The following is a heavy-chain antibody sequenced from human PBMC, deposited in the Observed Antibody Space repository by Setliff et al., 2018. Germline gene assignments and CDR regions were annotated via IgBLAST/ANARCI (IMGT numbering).Heavy chain of an antibody. V-gene: IGHV3-74*01. CDR2: INPDGSTT. J-gene: IGHJ3*02. Sequence: PGGSLRLSCAASGFTFSSYWMHWVRQAPGKGLVWVSRINPDGSTTSYADSVKGRFTISRDNAKNTVYLQMNSLRAEDTAVYYCIRDTSGRDAFDIWGRGTMVTVS. D-gene: IGHD6-19*01. CDR3: IRDTSGRDAFDI. CDR1: GFTFSSYW.